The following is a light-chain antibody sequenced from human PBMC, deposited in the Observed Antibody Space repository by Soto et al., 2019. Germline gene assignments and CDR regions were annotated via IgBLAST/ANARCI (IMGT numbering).Light chain of an antibody. J-gene: IGKJ1*01. CDR2: GAS. Sequence: EIVLTQSPGTLSLSPGERATLSCRASQSVTNNYLAWYQQIPGQAPRLLIYGASSRATDIPDRFSGSGSGTDFTFTISTLEPEDFAVYYCQLYGSSRTFGQGTKVDIK. V-gene: IGKV3-20*01. CDR3: QLYGSSRT. CDR1: QSVTNNY.